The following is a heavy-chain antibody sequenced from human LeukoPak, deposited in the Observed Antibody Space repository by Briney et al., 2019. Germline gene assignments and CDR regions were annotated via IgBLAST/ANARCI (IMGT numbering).Heavy chain of an antibody. J-gene: IGHJ5*02. CDR3: AREGTYGWYNWFDP. Sequence: KPSETLSLTCTVSGGSISTYYWSWIRQPPGKGLEWIGYMYRTGSTNYNPSLKSRATITPDTSKNQFSLRLTSVTAADTAVYYCAREGTYGWYNWFDPWGQGTLVTVSS. V-gene: IGHV4-59*01. CDR1: GGSISTYY. CDR2: MYRTGST. D-gene: IGHD6-19*01.